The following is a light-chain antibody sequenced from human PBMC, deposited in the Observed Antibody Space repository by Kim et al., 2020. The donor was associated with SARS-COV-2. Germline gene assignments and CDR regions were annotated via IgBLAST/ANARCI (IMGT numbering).Light chain of an antibody. Sequence: SVGDRDTITCRASQGISNYLAWFQQKPGKVTKRLIYAASSLQSGVPSRFSGSGSGTEFTLTISSLQPEDFATYYCLQHNSYPPLTFGGGTKVDIK. J-gene: IGKJ4*02. V-gene: IGKV1-17*03. CDR3: LQHNSYPPLT. CDR1: QGISNY. CDR2: AAS.